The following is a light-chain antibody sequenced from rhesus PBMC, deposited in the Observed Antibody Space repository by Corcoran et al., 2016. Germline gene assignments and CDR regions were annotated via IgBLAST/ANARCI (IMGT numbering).Light chain of an antibody. CDR1: QVISSW. CDR3: LQYNGSPFT. CDR2: KAS. J-gene: IGKJ3*01. V-gene: IGKV1-22*01. Sequence: DIQMTQSPSSLSASVGDTVTITCRASQVISSWLAWYQQKPGKAPKFMIYKASSLQSGVPSRFTGSGSGTYFTLPITSLQPEVLATYSCLQYNGSPFTFGPGTKLDI.